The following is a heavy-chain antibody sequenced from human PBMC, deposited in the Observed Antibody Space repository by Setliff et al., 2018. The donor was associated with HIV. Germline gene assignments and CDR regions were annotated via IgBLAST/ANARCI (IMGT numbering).Heavy chain of an antibody. CDR2: IKQDGSEK. Sequence: LRLSCAASGFTFSSYWMSWVRQAPGKGLEWVANIKQDGSEKYYVDSVKGRFTISRDNSKNKLYLQMNSLRIEDTAIYYCVKGDNFWTGYSTYFEFDPWGQGTLVTVSS. CDR3: VKGDNFWTGYSTYFEFDP. J-gene: IGHJ5*02. V-gene: IGHV3-7*01. CDR1: GFTFSSYW. D-gene: IGHD3-3*01.